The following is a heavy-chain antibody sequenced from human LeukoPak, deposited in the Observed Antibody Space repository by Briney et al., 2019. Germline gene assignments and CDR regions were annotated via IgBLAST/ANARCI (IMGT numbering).Heavy chain of an antibody. CDR2: IYSSGST. V-gene: IGHV4-4*07. Sequence: SETLSLTCTVSGDSISSFYWSWIRQPAGKGLEWIGRIYSSGSTNYNPSLESRVTMSVDTFKNQLSLKLSSVTAADTAVYYCARDVVAAAGTWDYWGQGTLVTVSS. CDR1: GDSISSFY. J-gene: IGHJ4*02. CDR3: ARDVVAAAGTWDY. D-gene: IGHD6-13*01.